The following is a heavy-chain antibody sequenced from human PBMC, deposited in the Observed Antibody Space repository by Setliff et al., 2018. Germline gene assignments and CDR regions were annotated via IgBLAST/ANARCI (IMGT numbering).Heavy chain of an antibody. CDR3: ARGLPLGAYSGNSDYYFDY. CDR2: SYPGNADT. CDR1: GYSFTDYW. Sequence: GESLKISCKGSGYSFTDYWIAWVRQTPGKGLEWMGTSYPGNADTRYSTSFHGQVTISTDTSINTAFLQWNNLKASDTAMYYCARGLPLGAYSGNSDYYFDYWGQGTLVT. D-gene: IGHD2-21*02. V-gene: IGHV5-51*01. J-gene: IGHJ4*02.